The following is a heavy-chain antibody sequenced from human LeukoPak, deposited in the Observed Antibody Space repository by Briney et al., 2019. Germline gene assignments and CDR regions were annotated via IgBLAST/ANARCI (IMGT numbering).Heavy chain of an antibody. V-gene: IGHV5-51*01. Sequence: ESLKISCTGSGYSFSSYWVAWVRQMPGKGLEWMGIIYPGDSDTRYSPSFQGQVTISADKSISYAYLQWSSLKASDSAVYYCARIPDTTVGFYYYAMDVWGQGTTVTVSS. CDR3: ARIPDTTVGFYYYAMDV. J-gene: IGHJ6*02. CDR1: GYSFSSYW. D-gene: IGHD5-18*01. CDR2: IYPGDSDT.